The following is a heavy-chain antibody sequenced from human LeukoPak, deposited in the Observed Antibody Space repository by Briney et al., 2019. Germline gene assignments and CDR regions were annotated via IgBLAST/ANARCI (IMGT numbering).Heavy chain of an antibody. CDR1: GFTFSNYG. Sequence: PGGSLRLSCAASGFTFSNYGMHWVRQAPGQGLEWVAVISYDGSNKYYADSVKGRFTISRDNSKNTLYLQMNSLRGEDTDVYYCAKLRGVAAAGTGYFDPWGQGTLVTVSS. CDR2: ISYDGSNK. V-gene: IGHV3-30*18. J-gene: IGHJ5*01. CDR3: AKLRGVAAAGTGYFDP. D-gene: IGHD6-13*01.